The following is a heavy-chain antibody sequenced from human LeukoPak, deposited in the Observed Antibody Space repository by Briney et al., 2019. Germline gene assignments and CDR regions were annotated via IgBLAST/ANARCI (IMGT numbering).Heavy chain of an antibody. J-gene: IGHJ3*02. Sequence: ASVKVSCKASGGTFSSYAISWVRQAPGQGLEWMGGIIPIFGTANYAQKFQGRVTITADKSTSTAYMELSSLRSEDTAVYYCARGDTKGYSSGWYPGNAFDIWGQGTMVTVSS. CDR3: ARGDTKGYSSGWYPGNAFDI. V-gene: IGHV1-69*06. D-gene: IGHD6-19*01. CDR2: IIPIFGTA. CDR1: GGTFSSYA.